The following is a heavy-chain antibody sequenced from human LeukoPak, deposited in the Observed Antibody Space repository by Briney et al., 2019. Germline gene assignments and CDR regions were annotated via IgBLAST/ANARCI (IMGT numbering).Heavy chain of an antibody. CDR3: AKLNGGDAFDY. CDR1: AFTFSTYA. Sequence: GGSLRLSCAASAFTFSTYAMSWVRQAPGKGLEWVSAISGGGGSTYYADSVKGRFTISRDNSKNTLYLQMNSLRAEDTAVYYCAKLNGGDAFDYWGQGTLVTVSS. J-gene: IGHJ4*02. CDR2: ISGGGGST. D-gene: IGHD2-21*02. V-gene: IGHV3-23*01.